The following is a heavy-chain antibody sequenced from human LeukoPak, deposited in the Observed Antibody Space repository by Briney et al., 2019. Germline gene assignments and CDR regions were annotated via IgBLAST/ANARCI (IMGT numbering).Heavy chain of an antibody. Sequence: SETLSLTCAVHGGSFSGYYWSWIRQPPGKGLEWVGEINHSGSTNYNPSLKSRVTISVDTSKNQFSLKLSSVTAADTAVYYCARRRLAIFGVWDYWGQGTLVTVSS. CDR2: INHSGST. J-gene: IGHJ4*02. CDR3: ARRRLAIFGVWDY. CDR1: GGSFSGYY. V-gene: IGHV4-34*01. D-gene: IGHD3-3*01.